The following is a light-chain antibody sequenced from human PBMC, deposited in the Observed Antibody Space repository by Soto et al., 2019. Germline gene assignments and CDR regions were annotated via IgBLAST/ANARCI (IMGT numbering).Light chain of an antibody. J-gene: IGKJ1*01. CDR3: QQYHFFWT. Sequence: DIQMTQSPSTLSASVGDRVTITCRASQNIDSGLAWYQQKPEKAPKLLIYKASTLESGVPLRFSGSGSGTEFTLTITSLQPDGFATYYCQQYHFFWTFGQGTRVEIK. CDR1: QNIDSG. V-gene: IGKV1-5*03. CDR2: KAS.